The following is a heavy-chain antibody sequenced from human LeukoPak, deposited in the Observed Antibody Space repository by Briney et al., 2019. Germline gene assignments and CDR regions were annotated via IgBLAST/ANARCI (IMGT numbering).Heavy chain of an antibody. CDR2: MNPNSGNT. D-gene: IGHD3-3*01. V-gene: IGHV1-8*01. CDR3: ARSWASIFGVVIYYYGMDV. CDR1: GYTFTSYD. J-gene: IGHJ6*02. Sequence: ASVKVSCKASGYTFTSYDINWVQQATGQGLEWMGWMNPNSGNTGYAQKFQGRVTMTRNTSISTAYMELSSLRSEDTAVYYCARSWASIFGVVIYYYGMDVWGQGTTVTVSS.